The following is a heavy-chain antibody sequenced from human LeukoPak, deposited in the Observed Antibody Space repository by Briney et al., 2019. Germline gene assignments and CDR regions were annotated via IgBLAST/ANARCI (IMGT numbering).Heavy chain of an antibody. CDR2: INHSGST. CDR3: ARLRGAYGSGTAYYFDY. V-gene: IGHV4-34*01. CDR1: GGSFSGYY. J-gene: IGHJ4*02. D-gene: IGHD3-10*01. Sequence: SETLSLTCAVYGGSFSGYYWSWIRQPPGKGLEWIGEINHSGSTNYNPSLKSRVTISVDMSRNQFSLKVYSMTAADTAVYYCARLRGAYGSGTAYYFDYWGQGTQVTVSS.